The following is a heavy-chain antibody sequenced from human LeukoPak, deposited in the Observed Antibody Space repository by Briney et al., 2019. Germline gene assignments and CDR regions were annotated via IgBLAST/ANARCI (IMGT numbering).Heavy chain of an antibody. Sequence: GGSLRLSCAASGFTVSSNYMSWVRQAPGKGLEWVSVIYSGGSTYYADSVKGRFTISRDNSKNTLYLQMNSLRAEDTAVYYCAWLRDYYYGMDVWGQGTTVTASS. D-gene: IGHD5-18*01. CDR2: IYSGGST. CDR3: AWLRDYYYGMDV. V-gene: IGHV3-53*01. J-gene: IGHJ6*02. CDR1: GFTVSSNY.